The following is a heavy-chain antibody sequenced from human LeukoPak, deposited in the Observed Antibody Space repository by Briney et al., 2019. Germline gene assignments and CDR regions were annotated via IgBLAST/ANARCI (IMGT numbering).Heavy chain of an antibody. D-gene: IGHD3-22*01. Sequence: ASVKVSCKASGYTFTGYYRHWVRQAPGQGLEGMGWINPNSGGTNYAQKFQGRVTMTRDTSISTAYMELSRLRYDDTAVYYCAREVYYYIYWGQGTLVTVSS. CDR3: AREVYYYIY. V-gene: IGHV1-2*02. CDR1: GYTFTGYY. J-gene: IGHJ4*02. CDR2: INPNSGGT.